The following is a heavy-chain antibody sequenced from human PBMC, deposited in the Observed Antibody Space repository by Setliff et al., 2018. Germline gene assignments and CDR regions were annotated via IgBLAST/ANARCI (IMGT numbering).Heavy chain of an antibody. V-gene: IGHV3-23*03. CDR2: IDSGGRSA. J-gene: IGHJ4*02. CDR1: GFTFSDFG. CDR3: ARRVVGNYFDH. Sequence: GGSLRLSCVVSGFTFSDFGMSWVRQAQGKGLEWVSIIDSGGRSAYSTESVKGRFTISRDDSKNMLYLQMDSLRAEDTAVYFCARRVVGNYFDHWGQGTPVTVSS. D-gene: IGHD2-21*01.